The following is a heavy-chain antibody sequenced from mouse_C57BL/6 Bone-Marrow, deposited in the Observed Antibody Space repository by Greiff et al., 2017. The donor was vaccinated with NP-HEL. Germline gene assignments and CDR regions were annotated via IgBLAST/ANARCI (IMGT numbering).Heavy chain of an antibody. Sequence: DVKLVESGGGLVQPGGSLKLSCAASGFTFSDYSMYWFRQTPEKRLEWVAYISNAGGSTYYPDTVKGRFTLSRDNDKTTLNLQMSRLTSEYTAMDYCARHLLLYFDVWGTGTTVTGSS. CDR1: GFTFSDYS. D-gene: IGHD6-1*01. J-gene: IGHJ1*03. V-gene: IGHV5-12*01. CDR2: ISNAGGST. CDR3: ARHLLLYFDV.